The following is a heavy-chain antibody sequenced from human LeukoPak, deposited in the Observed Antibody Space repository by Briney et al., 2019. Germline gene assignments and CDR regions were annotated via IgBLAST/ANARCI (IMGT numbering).Heavy chain of an antibody. Sequence: GGSLRLSCKGSGYSFTSYWIGWVRQMPGKGLEWMGIIYPGDSDTRYSPSFQGQVTISADKSLSTAYLQWSSLKASDTAMYYCARRYCSGGSCYYGSGWFDPWGQGTLVTVSS. CDR1: GYSFTSYW. V-gene: IGHV5-51*01. CDR2: IYPGDSDT. J-gene: IGHJ5*02. CDR3: ARRYCSGGSCYYGSGWFDP. D-gene: IGHD2-15*01.